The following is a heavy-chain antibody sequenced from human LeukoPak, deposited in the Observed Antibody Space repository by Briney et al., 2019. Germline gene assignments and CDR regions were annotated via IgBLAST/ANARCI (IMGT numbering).Heavy chain of an antibody. J-gene: IGHJ6*02. CDR1: GFTFSSYA. Sequence: GGSLRLSCAASGFTFSSYAMHWVRQAPGKGLEWVAVISYDGSNKYYADSAKGRFTISRDNSKNTLYLQMNSLRAEDTAVYYCARGQVVVYYYYYGMDVWGQGTTVTVSS. CDR2: ISYDGSNK. V-gene: IGHV3-30-3*01. D-gene: IGHD2-15*01. CDR3: ARGQVVVYYYYYGMDV.